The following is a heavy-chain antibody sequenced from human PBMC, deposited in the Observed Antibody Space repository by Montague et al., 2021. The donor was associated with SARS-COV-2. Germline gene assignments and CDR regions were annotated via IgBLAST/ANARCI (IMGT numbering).Heavy chain of an antibody. J-gene: IGHJ4*02. D-gene: IGHD2/OR15-2a*01. CDR1: GGSISSPDYY. V-gene: IGHV4-39*01. CDR3: ARQLASYCDTYKRYAYYFDV. Sequence: SETLSLTCTVSGGSISSPDYYWGWIRQYPGKGLEWIGSIYYSGRTYYNPSLKSRVTISVDTSKNHFSLSLSSVTVADTAVYFCARQLASYCDTYKRYAYYFDVWGQGTLVTVSS. CDR2: IYYSGRT.